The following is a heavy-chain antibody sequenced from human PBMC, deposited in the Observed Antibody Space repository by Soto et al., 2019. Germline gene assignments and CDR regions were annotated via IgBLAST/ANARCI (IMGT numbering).Heavy chain of an antibody. J-gene: IGHJ5*02. CDR3: ARTQQLVAWFDP. V-gene: IGHV1-69*13. Sequence: GASVKVSCKASGGTFSSYAISCVRQAPGQGLEWMGGIIPIFGTANYAQKFQDRVTITADESTSTAYMELSSLRSDDTAVYYCARTQQLVAWFDPWGQGTLVTVSS. CDR1: GGTFSSYA. D-gene: IGHD6-13*01. CDR2: IIPIFGTA.